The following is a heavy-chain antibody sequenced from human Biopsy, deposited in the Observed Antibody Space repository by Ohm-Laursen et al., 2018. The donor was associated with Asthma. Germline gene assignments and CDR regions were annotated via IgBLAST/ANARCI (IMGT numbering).Heavy chain of an antibody. CDR3: ARAVDYSHYYGIDV. D-gene: IGHD3-10*01. CDR1: GYAFNSAG. Sequence: ASVKVSCKTSGYAFNSAGITWVRQAPGQGLEWMGWISVYNSNTKAAQKLQDRVTMITDTSTSTAYMELRSLRSDDTAVYFCARAVDYSHYYGIDVWGQGTTVTVS. J-gene: IGHJ6*02. CDR2: ISVYNSNT. V-gene: IGHV1-18*01.